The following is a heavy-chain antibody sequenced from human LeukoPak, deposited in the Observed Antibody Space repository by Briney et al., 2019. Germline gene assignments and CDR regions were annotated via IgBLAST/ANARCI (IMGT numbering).Heavy chain of an antibody. Sequence: GGSLRLSCAASGFTFSSYGMNWVRKAPGKGLEWVSYIGTSSNTIYYADSVKGRFTISRDNAKNSLYLQMNSLRDEDTAVYYCARHDYGGNSGDFWGQGTLVTVSS. D-gene: IGHD4-23*01. J-gene: IGHJ4*02. CDR2: IGTSSNTI. CDR3: ARHDYGGNSGDF. CDR1: GFTFSSYG. V-gene: IGHV3-48*02.